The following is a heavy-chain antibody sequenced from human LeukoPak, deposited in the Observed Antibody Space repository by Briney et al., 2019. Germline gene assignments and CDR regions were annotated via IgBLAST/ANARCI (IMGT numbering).Heavy chain of an antibody. D-gene: IGHD1-20*01. CDR2: IYPGDSDT. CDR1: GYSFTSYW. Sequence: GESLKISCKGSGYSFTSYWIGWVRQMPGKGLEWMGIIYPGDSDTRYSPSFQGQVTISADKSISTAYLQWSSLKASDTAMYYCARLGRSITGTFGDGYWGQGTLVTVSS. J-gene: IGHJ4*02. V-gene: IGHV5-51*01. CDR3: ARLGRSITGTFGDGY.